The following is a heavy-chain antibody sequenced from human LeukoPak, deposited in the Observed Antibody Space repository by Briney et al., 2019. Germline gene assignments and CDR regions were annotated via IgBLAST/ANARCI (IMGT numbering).Heavy chain of an antibody. J-gene: IGHJ4*02. CDR2: IYHSGST. CDR1: GGSISSSNW. V-gene: IGHV4-4*02. Sequence: SGTLSLTCAVSGGSISSSNWWSWVRQPPGKGLEWIGEIYHSGSTNYNPSLKSRVTISVDKSKNQFSLKLSSVTAADTAVYYCARGYSSSWYPGMYYFDYGGQETWVTVSS. CDR3: ARGYSSSWYPGMYYFDY. D-gene: IGHD6-13*01.